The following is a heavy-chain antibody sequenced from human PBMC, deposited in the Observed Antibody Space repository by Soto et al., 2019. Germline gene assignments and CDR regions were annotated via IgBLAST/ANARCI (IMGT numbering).Heavy chain of an antibody. V-gene: IGHV1-69*13. J-gene: IGHJ6*02. CDR1: GGTFSSYA. CDR2: IIPIFGTA. D-gene: IGHD2-2*01. CDR3: ARVGVYCSSTSCYSYYYGMDV. Sequence: SVKVSCKASGGTFSSYAISWVRQAPGQGLEWMGGIIPIFGTANYAQKFQGRVTITADESTSTAYMELSSLRSEDTAVYYCARVGVYCSSTSCYSYYYGMDVWGQGTTVTVSS.